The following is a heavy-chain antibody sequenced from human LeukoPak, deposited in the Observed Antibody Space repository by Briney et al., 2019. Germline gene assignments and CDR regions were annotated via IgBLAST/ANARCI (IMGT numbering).Heavy chain of an antibody. V-gene: IGHV3-7*01. CDR3: ARGMSGELLFDH. D-gene: IGHD1-26*01. CDR1: GFTFSSYW. J-gene: IGHJ4*02. CDR2: IKQDGSEK. Sequence: PGGSLRLSCAASGFTFSSYWMSWVRQAPGKGLEWVANIKQDGSEKYYVDSVKGRFTISRDNAKNSLYLQMNSLRAEDTAAYYSARGMSGELLFDHWGQGTLVTVSS.